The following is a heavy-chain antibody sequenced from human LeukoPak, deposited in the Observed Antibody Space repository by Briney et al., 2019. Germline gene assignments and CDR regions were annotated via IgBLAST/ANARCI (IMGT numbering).Heavy chain of an antibody. V-gene: IGHV4-31*03. J-gene: IGHJ4*02. CDR3: TRDSADGGFDY. CDR2: IYYSGST. Sequence: PSETLSLTCTVSGGSISSGGYYWSWIRQHPGKGLEWIGYIYYSGSTYYNPSLKSRVTISVDTSKNQFSLKLSSVTAADTAVYYCTRDSADGGFDYWGQGTLVTVSS. CDR1: GGSISSGGYY.